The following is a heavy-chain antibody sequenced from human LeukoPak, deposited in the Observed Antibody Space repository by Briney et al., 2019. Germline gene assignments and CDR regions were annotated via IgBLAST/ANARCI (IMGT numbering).Heavy chain of an antibody. CDR1: GGTFSSYA. J-gene: IGHJ4*02. V-gene: IGHV1-69*13. Sequence: SVKVSCKASGGTFSSYAISWVRQAPGQGLEWMGGIIPIFGTANYAQKFQGRVTIIADESTSTAYMELSSLRSEDTAVYYCTGNYYGSGSYADFDYWGQGTLVTVSS. D-gene: IGHD3-10*01. CDR2: IIPIFGTA. CDR3: TGNYYGSGSYADFDY.